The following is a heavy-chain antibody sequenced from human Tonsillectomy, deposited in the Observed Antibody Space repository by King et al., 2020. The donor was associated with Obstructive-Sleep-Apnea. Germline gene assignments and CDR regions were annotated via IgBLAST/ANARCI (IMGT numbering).Heavy chain of an antibody. J-gene: IGHJ4*02. CDR2: ISSSSSYI. Sequence: QLVQSGGGLVKPGGSLRLSCAASGFTFSSYSMNWVRQAPGKGLEWVSSISSSSSYIYYADSVKRRFTISRDNAKNSLYLQMNSLRAEDTAVYYFARWDLYGDFYFDYWGQGTLVTVSS. CDR3: ARWDLYGDFYFDY. V-gene: IGHV3-21*01. D-gene: IGHD4-17*01. CDR1: GFTFSSYS.